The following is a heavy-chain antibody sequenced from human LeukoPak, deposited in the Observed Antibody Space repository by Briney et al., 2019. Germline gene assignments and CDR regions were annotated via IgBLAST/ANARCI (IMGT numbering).Heavy chain of an antibody. CDR1: GYSLSSGYY. CDR2: IYHSGST. CDR3: ARRTTAGWFDP. Sequence: SETLSLTCTASGYSLSSGYYWGWIRQPPGKGLEWIGSIYHSGSTYYNPSLKSRVTISVDTSKNQFSLKLSSVTAADTAVYYCARRTTAGWFDPWGQGTLVTVSS. D-gene: IGHD4-17*01. V-gene: IGHV4-38-2*02. J-gene: IGHJ5*02.